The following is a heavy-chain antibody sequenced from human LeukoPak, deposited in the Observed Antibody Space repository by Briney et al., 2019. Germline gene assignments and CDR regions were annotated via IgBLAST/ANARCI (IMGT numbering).Heavy chain of an antibody. CDR3: ARDRLIAAAGTGFDY. CDR1: GFTFSSYW. CDR2: IKQDGGEK. J-gene: IGHJ4*02. V-gene: IGHV3-7*05. Sequence: GGSLRLSCAASGFTFSSYWMSWVRQAPGKGLEWVANIKQDGGEKYYVDSVKGRFAISRDNAKNSLYLQMNSLRAEDTAVYYCARDRLIAAAGTGFDYWGQGTLVTVSS. D-gene: IGHD6-13*01.